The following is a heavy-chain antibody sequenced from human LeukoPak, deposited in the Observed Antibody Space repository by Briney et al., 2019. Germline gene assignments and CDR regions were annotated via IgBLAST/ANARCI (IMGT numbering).Heavy chain of an antibody. CDR1: GFTFDDYG. J-gene: IGHJ4*02. D-gene: IGHD3-16*01. Sequence: PGGSLRLSCAASGFTFDDYGMSWVRQAPGKGLEWVSSISSSSSYIYYADSVKGRFTISRDNAKNSLYLQMNSLRAEDTAVFYCARGGGEVDYWGQGTLVAVSS. CDR3: ARGGGEVDY. CDR2: ISSSSSYI. V-gene: IGHV3-21*01.